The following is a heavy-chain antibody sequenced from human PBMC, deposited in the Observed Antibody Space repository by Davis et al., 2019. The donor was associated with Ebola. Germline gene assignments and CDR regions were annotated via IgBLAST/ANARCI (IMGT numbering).Heavy chain of an antibody. CDR1: GYTFTSYG. CDR2: IISIFGTA. V-gene: IGHV1-69*06. D-gene: IGHD3-10*01. J-gene: IGHJ4*02. CDR3: ARLNYYGSGTLDY. Sequence: SVKASCKASGYTFTSYGISWLRPAPGQGLEWMGGIISIFGTANYAQKFQGRVTLTADKSTRTAYMELSSLRSEDTAVYYCARLNYYGSGTLDYWGQGTLVTVSS.